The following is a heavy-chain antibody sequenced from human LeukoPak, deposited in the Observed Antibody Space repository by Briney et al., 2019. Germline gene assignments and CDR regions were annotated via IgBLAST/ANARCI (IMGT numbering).Heavy chain of an antibody. Sequence: SQTLSLTCTVSGGSISSGGYYWSWIRQHPGKGLEWIGYIYYSGSTYYNPSLKSRVTISVDTSKNQFSLKLSSVTAADTAVYYCARGGIAAAGMGVDPWGQGTLVTVSS. CDR3: ARGGIAAAGMGVDP. D-gene: IGHD6-13*01. CDR1: GGSISSGGYY. CDR2: IYYSGST. V-gene: IGHV4-31*03. J-gene: IGHJ5*02.